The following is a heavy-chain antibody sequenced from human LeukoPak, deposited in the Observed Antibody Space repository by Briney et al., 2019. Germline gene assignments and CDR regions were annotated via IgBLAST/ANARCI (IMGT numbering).Heavy chain of an antibody. Sequence: GASVKVSCKASGYTFTGYYMHWVRQAPGQGLEWMGWINPNSGGTNYAQKFQGRVTMTRDTSISAAYMELRSLRSDDTAVYYCARTPVVVVPAAIRRGWFDPWGQGTLVTVSS. V-gene: IGHV1-2*02. CDR1: GYTFTGYY. D-gene: IGHD2-2*01. CDR2: INPNSGGT. CDR3: ARTPVVVVPAAIRRGWFDP. J-gene: IGHJ5*02.